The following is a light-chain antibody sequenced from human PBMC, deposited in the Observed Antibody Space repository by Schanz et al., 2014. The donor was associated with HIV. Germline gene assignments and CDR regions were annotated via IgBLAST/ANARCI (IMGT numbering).Light chain of an antibody. J-gene: IGLJ3*02. CDR2: AGN. Sequence: QSVLTQPPSASGAPGQRVTISCSGSSSSITTNTVNWFQQLPGTAPKLLIYAGNQRASGVPDRLSGSGSVTSASLAISGLQSEDEADYYCAGWDDSLNVWVFGGGTKLTVL. V-gene: IGLV1-44*01. CDR3: AGWDDSLNVWV. CDR1: SSSITTNT.